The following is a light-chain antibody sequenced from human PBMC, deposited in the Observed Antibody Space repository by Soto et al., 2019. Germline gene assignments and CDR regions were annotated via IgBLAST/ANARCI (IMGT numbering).Light chain of an antibody. CDR3: QQRTSWPLLT. Sequence: DIVLTQSPATLSLSPGERASLSCRASQSVSNSLAWYQQKPGQPPRLLIYDASTRATGIPARFTGSGSGTDFTLASSSLEPEDCAVYYCQQRTSWPLLTFGGGTKVEIK. V-gene: IGKV3-11*01. CDR1: QSVSNS. CDR2: DAS. J-gene: IGKJ4*01.